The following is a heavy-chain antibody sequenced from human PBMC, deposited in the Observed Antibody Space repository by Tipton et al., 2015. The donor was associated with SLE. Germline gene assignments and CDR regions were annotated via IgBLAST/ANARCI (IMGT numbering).Heavy chain of an antibody. Sequence: QLVQSGGGLVQPGGSLRLSCAASGFSFNAYSMNWVRQAPGKGLEWISYISSSSMTIYYADSVKGRFTTSRDNAKSSLYLQMNSLRDEDSAVYYCARSQVSGGWGRGTLVTVSS. D-gene: IGHD5/OR15-5a*01. V-gene: IGHV3-48*02. CDR1: GFSFNAYS. J-gene: IGHJ4*02. CDR2: ISSSSMTI. CDR3: ARSQVSGG.